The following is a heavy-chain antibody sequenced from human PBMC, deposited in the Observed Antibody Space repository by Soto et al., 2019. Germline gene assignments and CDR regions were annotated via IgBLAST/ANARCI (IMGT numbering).Heavy chain of an antibody. CDR3: AKGKKPTMIVVVITTSFDY. CDR2: ISGSGGST. D-gene: IGHD3-22*01. CDR1: GFAFSSGG. Sequence: GCSVRHSCAASGFAFSSGGMSWIRQAPGKGLEWVSAISGSGGSTYYADSVKGRFTISRDNSKNTLYLQMNSLRAEDTAVYYCAKGKKPTMIVVVITTSFDYWGQGTLVTVSS. J-gene: IGHJ4*02. V-gene: IGHV3-23*01.